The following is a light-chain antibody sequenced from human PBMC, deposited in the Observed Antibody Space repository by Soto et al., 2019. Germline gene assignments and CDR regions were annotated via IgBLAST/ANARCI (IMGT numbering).Light chain of an antibody. CDR3: HQYGSSPPYT. CDR1: QSVTNNY. CDR2: GSS. Sequence: EVVLTQSPGTLSLSPGESATLSCRASQSVTNNYFDWYQQKPGQAPRLLIFGSSYSATGVPARFSGSGSGTDFTITISRLQPEDFAVYYCHQYGSSPPYTFGQGTKLEIK. J-gene: IGKJ2*01. V-gene: IGKV3-20*01.